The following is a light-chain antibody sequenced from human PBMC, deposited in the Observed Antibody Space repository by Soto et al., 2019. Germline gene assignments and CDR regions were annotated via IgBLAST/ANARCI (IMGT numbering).Light chain of an antibody. Sequence: EIVLTQSPGTLSLSPGERATISCRASQSVSSSSLAWYQQKPGQAPRLLIYGASSRATGIPDRFSGSGSGTDFTLTISRLEPEDFAVYYCQQYGSSPRTFGQGTKVDIK. V-gene: IGKV3-20*01. CDR3: QQYGSSPRT. CDR2: GAS. CDR1: QSVSSSS. J-gene: IGKJ1*01.